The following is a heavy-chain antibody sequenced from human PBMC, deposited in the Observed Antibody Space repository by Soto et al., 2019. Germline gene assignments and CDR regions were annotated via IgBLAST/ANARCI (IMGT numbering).Heavy chain of an antibody. CDR2: INGGTGQT. D-gene: IGHD1-1*01. J-gene: IGHJ6*02. CDR1: GYTSTTHA. V-gene: IGHV1-3*01. CDR3: ARGKGMEENYYYYDLDI. Sequence: ASVKVSCKASGYTSTTHAMHWVRQAPGQSLEWMGWINGGTGQTKHSQRFQDRVNITRDTSASTAYMELSSLRSEDTAVYYCARGKGMEENYYYYDLDIWGQGTTVTVS.